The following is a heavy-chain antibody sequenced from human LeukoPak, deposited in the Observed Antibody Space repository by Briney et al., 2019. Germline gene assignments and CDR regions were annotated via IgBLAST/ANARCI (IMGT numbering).Heavy chain of an antibody. J-gene: IGHJ4*02. CDR1: GFTFSTYA. D-gene: IGHD6-19*01. V-gene: IGHV3-23*01. CDR2: VSASGGST. CDR3: AIDRYSSGWYTFDY. Sequence: GGSLRLSCAASGFTFSTYAMSWVRQAPGKGLEWVSGVSASGGSTYYADFVKGRFTISRDNSKNTLYLEMNSLRAEDTAVYYCAIDRYSSGWYTFDYWGQGTLVTVSS.